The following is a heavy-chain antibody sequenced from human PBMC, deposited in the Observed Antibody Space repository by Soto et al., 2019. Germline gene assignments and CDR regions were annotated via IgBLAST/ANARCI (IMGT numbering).Heavy chain of an antibody. D-gene: IGHD3-10*01. V-gene: IGHV4-30-2*01. Sequence: PSETMSLTCAVSGGSISSGGYSWSWIRQTPGKGLEWIGYIYHSGSTYYNPSLKSRVTISVDRSKNQFSLKLSSVTAADTAVYYCARGKFRGVTKLNWFDPWGQGTLVTVSS. J-gene: IGHJ5*02. CDR1: GGSISSGGYS. CDR2: IYHSGST. CDR3: ARGKFRGVTKLNWFDP.